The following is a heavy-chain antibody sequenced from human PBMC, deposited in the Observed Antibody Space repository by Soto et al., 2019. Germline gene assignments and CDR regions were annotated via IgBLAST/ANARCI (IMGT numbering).Heavy chain of an antibody. CDR1: VFTFSSYS. CDR2: ISSSSSTI. J-gene: IGHJ4*02. CDR3: ARDGPGIAVAGGDLDDY. V-gene: IGHV3-48*02. Sequence: EVQLVESGGGLVQPGGSLRLSCAASVFTFSSYSMNWVRQAPGKGLEWVSYISSSSSTIYYADSVKGRFTISRDNAKNSLYLQMNSLRDEDTAVYYCARDGPGIAVAGGDLDDYWGQGTLVTVSS. D-gene: IGHD6-19*01.